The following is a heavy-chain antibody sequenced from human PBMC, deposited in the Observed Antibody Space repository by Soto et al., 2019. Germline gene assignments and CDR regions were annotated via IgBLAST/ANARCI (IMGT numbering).Heavy chain of an antibody. CDR2: TYYRSKWYN. J-gene: IGHJ6*03. Sequence: PSQTLSLTCAISGDSVSSNSAAWNWIRQSPSRGLEWLGRTYYRSKWYNDYAVSVKSRITINPDTSKNQFSLQLNSVTPEDTAVYYYGSGAPNPYYYYMDVWGKGTTVTVSS. CDR3: GSGAPNPYYYYMDV. D-gene: IGHD3-10*01. V-gene: IGHV6-1*01. CDR1: GDSVSSNSAA.